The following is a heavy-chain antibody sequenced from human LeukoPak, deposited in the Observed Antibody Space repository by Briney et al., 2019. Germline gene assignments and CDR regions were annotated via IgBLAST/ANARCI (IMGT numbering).Heavy chain of an antibody. Sequence: SVKVSCKASGYTFTSYGISWVRQAPGQGLEWMGRIIPIFGTANYAQKFQGRVTITTDESTSTAYMELSSLRSEDTAVYYCAGDRRRYYDSSGYTDWGQGTLVTVSS. D-gene: IGHD3-22*01. CDR3: AGDRRRYYDSSGYTD. V-gene: IGHV1-69*05. J-gene: IGHJ4*02. CDR2: IIPIFGTA. CDR1: GYTFTSYG.